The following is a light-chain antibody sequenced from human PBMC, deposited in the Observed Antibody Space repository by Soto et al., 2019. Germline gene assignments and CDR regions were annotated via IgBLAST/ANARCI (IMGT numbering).Light chain of an antibody. CDR1: QSLVHSDGNTY. CDR3: MQTTQSWA. J-gene: IGKJ1*01. CDR2: EIS. V-gene: IGKV2-24*01. Sequence: DIVMTQTPLSSPVTLGQPASISCRSSQSLVHSDGNTYLSWLHQRPGQPPRLLIYEISKRFSGVPDRVSGSGAGTDFTLKISKVESEDVGVYYCMQTTQSWAFGQGTKVEIE.